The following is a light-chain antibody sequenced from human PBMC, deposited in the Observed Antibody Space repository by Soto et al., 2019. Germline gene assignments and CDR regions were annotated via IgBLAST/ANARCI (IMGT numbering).Light chain of an antibody. J-gene: IGKJ1*01. CDR3: QQFNTSPWT. Sequence: DKQMTQSSSTMPASEAFRVTISCRASQIVSIWLAWYQQKPGRAPKLLIYKSSILESGVPSRFSGSGSGTEFTLTISSLQHDDFATYYCQQFNTSPWTFGQGIKVDIK. V-gene: IGKV1-5*03. CDR2: KSS. CDR1: QIVSIW.